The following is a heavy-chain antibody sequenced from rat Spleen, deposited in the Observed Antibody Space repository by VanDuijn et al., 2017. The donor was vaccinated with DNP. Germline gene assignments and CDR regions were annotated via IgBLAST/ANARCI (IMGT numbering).Heavy chain of an antibody. CDR3: ATSDSYGFAY. CDR2: IIYDGSST. CDR1: GSTFGDYY. D-gene: IGHD1-2*01. V-gene: IGHV5S10*01. J-gene: IGHJ3*01. Sequence: EVQLVESGGGLVQPGKSLKLSCAASGSTFGDYYMAWVRQAPKKGLEWLATIIYDGSSTYYRDSVKGRFTISRDNAKSTLYLQMDSLRSEDTATYYCATSDSYGFAYWGQGTLVTVSS.